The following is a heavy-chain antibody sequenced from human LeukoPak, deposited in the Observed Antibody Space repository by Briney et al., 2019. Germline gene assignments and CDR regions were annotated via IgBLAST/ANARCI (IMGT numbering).Heavy chain of an antibody. CDR2: ISSSSSTI. V-gene: IGHV3-48*01. D-gene: IGHD5/OR15-5a*01. J-gene: IGHJ6*03. Sequence: ETLSLTCTVSGGSISSSSYYWGWIRQPPGKGLEWVSYISSSSSTIYYADSVKGRFTISRDNAKNSLYLQMNSLRAEDTAVYYCARDVYFQPPLPREAYYYYMDVWGKGTTVTVSS. CDR1: GGSISSSS. CDR3: ARDVYFQPPLPREAYYYYMDV.